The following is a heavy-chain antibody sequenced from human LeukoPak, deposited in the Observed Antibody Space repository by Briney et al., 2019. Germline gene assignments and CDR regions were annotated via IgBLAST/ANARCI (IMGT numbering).Heavy chain of an antibody. J-gene: IGHJ4*02. CDR2: INPDSGGS. Sequence: ASVKVSCKASGYTFTGYYMHWVRQAPGQGLEWMGWINPDSGGSNYAQKFQGRVTMTRDTSISTAYMELSRLRSDDTAVYYCVRDRTKYCSSTSCPLDYWGQGTLVTVSS. V-gene: IGHV1-2*02. D-gene: IGHD2-2*01. CDR1: GYTFTGYY. CDR3: VRDRTKYCSSTSCPLDY.